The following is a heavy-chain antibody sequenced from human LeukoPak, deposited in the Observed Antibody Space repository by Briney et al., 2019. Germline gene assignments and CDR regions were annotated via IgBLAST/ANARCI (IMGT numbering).Heavy chain of an antibody. Sequence: SETLSLTCTVSGGSISSYYWSWIRQPAGKGLEWIGRIYTSGSTNYNPSLKSRVTISVDTSKNQFSLKLSSVTAADTAVYYCARVDSIITIFGVHDAFDIWGQGTMVTVSS. J-gene: IGHJ3*02. D-gene: IGHD3-3*01. CDR3: ARVDSIITIFGVHDAFDI. V-gene: IGHV4-4*07. CDR2: IYTSGST. CDR1: GGSISSYY.